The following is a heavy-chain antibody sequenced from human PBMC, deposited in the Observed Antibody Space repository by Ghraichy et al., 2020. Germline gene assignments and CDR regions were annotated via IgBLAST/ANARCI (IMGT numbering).Heavy chain of an antibody. J-gene: IGHJ6*03. CDR3: ARDIHYTSGDGYMDV. CDR1: GFTFSNYE. Sequence: GSLRLSCAASGFTFSNYEMNWVRQAPGKGLEWLTFISESGSTTYYADSVKGRFTISRDNAKNSLYLQMNSLRAEDTALYYCARDIHYTSGDGYMDVWGKGTTVTVSS. V-gene: IGHV3-48*03. CDR2: ISESGSTT. D-gene: IGHD3-10*01.